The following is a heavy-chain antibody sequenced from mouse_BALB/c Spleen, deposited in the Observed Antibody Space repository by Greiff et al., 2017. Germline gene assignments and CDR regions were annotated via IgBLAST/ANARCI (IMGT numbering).Heavy chain of an antibody. Sequence: DVKLVESGPGLVKPSQSLSLTCTVTGYSITSDYAWNWIRQFPGNKLEWMGYISYSGSTSYNPSLKSRISITRDTSKNQFFLQLNSVTTEDTATYYCARDYRYDGAFAYWGQGTLVTVSA. CDR3: ARDYRYDGAFAY. CDR2: ISYSGST. CDR1: GYSITSDYA. V-gene: IGHV3-2*02. D-gene: IGHD2-14*01. J-gene: IGHJ3*01.